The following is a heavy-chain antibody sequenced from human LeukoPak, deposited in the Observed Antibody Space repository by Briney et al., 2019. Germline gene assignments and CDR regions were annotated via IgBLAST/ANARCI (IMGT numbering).Heavy chain of an antibody. D-gene: IGHD1-1*01. Sequence: SETLSLTCTVSGGSISSYYWSWIRQPPGKGLEWIGYIYYSGSTNYNPSLKSRVTISVDTSKNQFSLKLSSVNAADTAVYYCARDNSDAFDIWGQGTMVTVSS. CDR3: ARDNSDAFDI. J-gene: IGHJ3*02. CDR1: GGSISSYY. CDR2: IYYSGST. V-gene: IGHV4-59*01.